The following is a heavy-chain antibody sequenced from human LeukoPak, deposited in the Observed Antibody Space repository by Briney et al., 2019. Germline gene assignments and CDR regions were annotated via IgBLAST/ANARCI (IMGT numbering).Heavy chain of an antibody. CDR1: GGTFSSYA. CDR2: IIPIFGTA. Sequence: SVKVSCKASGGTFSSYAISWVRQAPGQGLEWMGGIIPIFGTANYAQKFQGRVTITANESTSTAYMELSSLRSEDTAVYYCASGATVTNWFDPWGQGTLVTVSS. V-gene: IGHV1-69*01. CDR3: ASGATVTNWFDP. D-gene: IGHD4-17*01. J-gene: IGHJ5*02.